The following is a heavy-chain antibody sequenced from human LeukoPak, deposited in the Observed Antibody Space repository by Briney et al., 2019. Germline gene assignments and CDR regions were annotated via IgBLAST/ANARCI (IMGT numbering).Heavy chain of an antibody. J-gene: IGHJ4*02. CDR3: ARGPPIWSGGRSGGYFDY. CDR2: IYYSGST. Sequence: SETLSLTCTVSGGSISSYYWSWTRQPPGKGLEWIGYIYYSGSTNYNPSLKSRVTISVDTSKNQFSLKLSSVTAADTAVYYCARGPPIWSGGRSGGYFDYWGQGTLVTASS. D-gene: IGHD3-3*01. V-gene: IGHV4-59*12. CDR1: GGSISSYY.